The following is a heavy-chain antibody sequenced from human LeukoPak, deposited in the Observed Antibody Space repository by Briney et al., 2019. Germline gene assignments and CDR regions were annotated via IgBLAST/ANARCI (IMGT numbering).Heavy chain of an antibody. D-gene: IGHD6-19*01. CDR1: GLTFSTYA. CDR3: AKDLRSSGLANYYYDY. V-gene: IGHV3-23*01. J-gene: IGHJ4*02. CDR2: ISGSGGTT. Sequence: GGSLRLSCAASGLTFSTYAMTWVRQAPGKGLEWVSTISGSGGTTYYADSVKGRFTVSRDNSKNTVYLQMNSLRAEDTAVYYCAKDLRSSGLANYYYDYWGQGTLVTVSS.